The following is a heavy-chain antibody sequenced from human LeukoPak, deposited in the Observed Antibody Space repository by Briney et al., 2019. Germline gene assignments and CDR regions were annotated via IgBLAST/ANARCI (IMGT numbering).Heavy chain of an antibody. CDR1: GFTFSNFW. J-gene: IGHJ4*02. CDR3: AKVVAGNIDYYFDY. CDR2: IKQDETEK. Sequence: QPGGSLRLSCTASGFTFSNFWMGWVRQAPGKGLEWVANIKQDETEKFYLGSVKGRFTISRDNSKNTVYLQMRNLRVEHTAVYYCAKVVAGNIDYYFDYWGQGILVAVSS. D-gene: IGHD2/OR15-2a*01. V-gene: IGHV3-7*03.